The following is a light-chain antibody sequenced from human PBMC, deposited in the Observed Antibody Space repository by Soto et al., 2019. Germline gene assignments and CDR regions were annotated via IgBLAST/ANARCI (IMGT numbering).Light chain of an antibody. CDR3: QQYNSGT. CDR2: DAS. V-gene: IGKV1-5*01. Sequence: DIQMTQSPSTLSASVGDRVTITCRASQSISSWLAWYQQKPGKAPKLLIYDASSLESGVPSRFSGSGSGTEFTLTISSLQPADFATYYCQQYNSGTFGQGTKVEIK. J-gene: IGKJ1*01. CDR1: QSISSW.